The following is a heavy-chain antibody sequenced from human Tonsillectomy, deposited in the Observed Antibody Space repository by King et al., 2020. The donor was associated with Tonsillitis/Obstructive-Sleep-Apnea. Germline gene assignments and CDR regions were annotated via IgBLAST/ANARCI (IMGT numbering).Heavy chain of an antibody. V-gene: IGHV4-59*01. CDR3: ARRDSSDYYYGMDV. CDR2: IHYSGST. CDR1: GGSISSSY. J-gene: IGHJ6*02. D-gene: IGHD5-18*01. Sequence: VQLQESGPGLVKPSETLSLTCTVSGGSISSSYWSWIRQPLGKGLEWIGYIHYSGSTSYNPSLKSRVIISVDTSKNQFSLNLSSVTAADTAVYYCARRDSSDYYYGMDVWGQGTTVTVSS.